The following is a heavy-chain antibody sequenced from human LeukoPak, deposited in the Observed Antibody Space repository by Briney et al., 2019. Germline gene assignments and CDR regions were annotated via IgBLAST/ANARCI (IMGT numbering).Heavy chain of an antibody. D-gene: IGHD4-17*01. CDR3: ARNKAFYGPILLSYGMDA. CDR1: GGTFSSYA. J-gene: IGHJ6*02. CDR2: IIPIFGTA. V-gene: IGHV1-69*13. Sequence: EASVKVSCKASGGTFSSYAISWVRQAPGQGLEWMGGIIPIFGTANYAQKFQGRVTITADESTSTAYMELSSLRSEDTAVYYCARNKAFYGPILLSYGMDAWGQGTTVTVSS.